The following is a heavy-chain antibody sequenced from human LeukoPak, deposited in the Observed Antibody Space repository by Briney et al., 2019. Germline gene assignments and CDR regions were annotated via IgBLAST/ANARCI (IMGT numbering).Heavy chain of an antibody. CDR1: GLTFSSYW. CDR3: ARDRAAGRPHFDY. D-gene: IGHD6-13*01. J-gene: IGHJ4*02. Sequence: GGSLRLSCAASGLTFSSYWMSWVRQAPGKGLESVANIKQDGSDKYYVDSVKGRFTISRDNAKNSLYLQVNSLRVEDTAVYYCARDRAAGRPHFDYWGQGTLVTVSS. CDR2: IKQDGSDK. V-gene: IGHV3-7*01.